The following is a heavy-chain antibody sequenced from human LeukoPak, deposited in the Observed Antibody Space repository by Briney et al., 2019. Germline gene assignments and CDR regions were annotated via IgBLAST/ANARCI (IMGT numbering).Heavy chain of an antibody. Sequence: ASVKVSCKVSGYTLTELSIHWVRQAPGKGLEWMGGFDPEDGETIYAQKFQGRVTMTEDTSTDTAYMELSSLRSEDTAVYYCATDLPRYSSSWYFRFDPWGQGTLVTVSS. V-gene: IGHV1-24*01. CDR2: FDPEDGET. CDR3: ATDLPRYSSSWYFRFDP. D-gene: IGHD6-13*01. CDR1: GYTLTELS. J-gene: IGHJ5*02.